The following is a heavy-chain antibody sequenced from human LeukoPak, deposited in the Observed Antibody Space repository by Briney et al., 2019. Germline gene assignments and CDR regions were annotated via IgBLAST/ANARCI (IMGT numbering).Heavy chain of an antibody. D-gene: IGHD3-22*01. CDR2: ISAYNGNT. J-gene: IGHJ4*02. V-gene: IGHV1-18*01. CDR1: GYTFTSYG. Sequence: ASVKVSCKASGYTFTSYGISWVRQTPGQGLEWMGWISAYNGNTHYAQKLQGRVTMTTDTSTSTVYMELRSLRSDDTAVYYCARGSPPRRNYDSRGYYSYYFDYWGQGTLVTVSS. CDR3: ARGSPPRRNYDSRGYYSYYFDY.